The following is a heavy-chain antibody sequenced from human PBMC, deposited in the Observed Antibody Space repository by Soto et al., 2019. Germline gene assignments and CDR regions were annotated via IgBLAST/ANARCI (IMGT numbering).Heavy chain of an antibody. J-gene: IGHJ4*02. D-gene: IGHD6-6*01. CDR2: MSYAGTYK. CDR1: GFTFSDYG. CDR3: AKEMYPRAVLDSSSPWGDY. V-gene: IGHV3-30*18. Sequence: PGGSLRLSCAVSGFTFSDYGMHWVREAPGKGLEWVAVMSYAGTYKYYADSVKGRFTISRDLSGNTLFLQMNSLRLEDKAVYFCAKEMYPRAVLDSSSPWGDYWGQGALVTVSS.